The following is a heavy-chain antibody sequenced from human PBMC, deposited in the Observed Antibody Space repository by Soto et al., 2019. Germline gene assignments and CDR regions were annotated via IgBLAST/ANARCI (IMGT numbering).Heavy chain of an antibody. CDR1: GGSNSSGGYY. Sequence: SETLSLTCTVSGGSNSSGGYYWSWIRQHPGKGLEWIGYIYYSGSTYYNPSLKSRVTISVDTSKNQFSLKLSSVTAADTAVYYCAKDSSGIAVAAPPEKQRRVLDYWGQGTLVTVSS. V-gene: IGHV4-31*02. D-gene: IGHD6-19*01. J-gene: IGHJ4*02. CDR2: IYYSGST. CDR3: AKDSSGIAVAAPPEKQRRVLDY.